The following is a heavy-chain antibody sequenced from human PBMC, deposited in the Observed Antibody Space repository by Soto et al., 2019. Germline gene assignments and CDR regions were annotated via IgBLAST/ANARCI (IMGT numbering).Heavy chain of an antibody. Sequence: SETLSLTCTVSGGSVSSGSYYWSWIRHPPGKGLEWIGYIYYSGSTNYNPSLKSRVTISVDTSKNQFSLKLSSVTAADTAVYYCARAATTIISPPYYYGMDVWGQGTTVTVSS. CDR1: GGSVSSGSYY. CDR2: IYYSGST. V-gene: IGHV4-61*01. CDR3: ARAATTIISPPYYYGMDV. J-gene: IGHJ6*02. D-gene: IGHD1-26*01.